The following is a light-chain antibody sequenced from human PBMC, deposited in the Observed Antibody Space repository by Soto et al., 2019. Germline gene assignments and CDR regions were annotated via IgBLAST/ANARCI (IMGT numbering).Light chain of an antibody. CDR1: QSVNSN. CDR2: VAS. V-gene: IGKV3-15*01. CDR3: QQYNVWPLT. Sequence: EIVMTQSPVTLSVSPGDRATLSCRASQSVNSNLAWYQQKPGQTPKLLIYVASTRATGIPARFSGSGSGTEFTLTISSLQSEDFAVYYCQQYNVWPLTFGAGTKVEFK. J-gene: IGKJ4*01.